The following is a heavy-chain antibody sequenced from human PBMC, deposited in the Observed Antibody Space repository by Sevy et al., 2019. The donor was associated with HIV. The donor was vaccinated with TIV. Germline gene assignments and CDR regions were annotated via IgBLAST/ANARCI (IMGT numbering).Heavy chain of an antibody. CDR2: IKSKTDGGTT. CDR3: TTLAVAGTFDY. CDR1: GFTTGFTFSDYW. D-gene: IGHD6-19*01. V-gene: IGHV3-15*01. J-gene: IGHJ4*02. Sequence: GGSLRLSCAASGFTTGFTFSDYWMAWVRQAPGKGLEWVGRIKSKTDGGTTDYAAPVKGRFTISRDDSKNTLYLQMNSLKTEDTAVYYCTTLAVAGTFDYWGQGTLVTVSS.